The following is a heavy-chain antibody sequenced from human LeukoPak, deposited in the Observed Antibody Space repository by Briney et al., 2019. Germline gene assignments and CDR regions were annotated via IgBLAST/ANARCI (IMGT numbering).Heavy chain of an antibody. V-gene: IGHV1-18*01. Sequence: ASVKVSCKASGYTFTSYGMSWVRQAPGQGLEWMGWISANTGNTNYAHNLQGRVTMTTNTSTSTADMELRSLRSDDTAVYYCARVERIDPKSYYYYGMDGWGQGTTVTVSS. CDR3: ARVERIDPKSYYYYGMDG. J-gene: IGHJ6*02. CDR1: GYTFTSYG. D-gene: IGHD1-26*01. CDR2: ISANTGNT.